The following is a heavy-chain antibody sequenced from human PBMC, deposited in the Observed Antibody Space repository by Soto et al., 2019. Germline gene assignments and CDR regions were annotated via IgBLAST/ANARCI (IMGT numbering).Heavy chain of an antibody. V-gene: IGHV1-18*01. D-gene: IGHD3-10*01. J-gene: IGHJ4*02. CDR1: GYTFTSYG. Sequence: ASVKVSCKASGYTFTSYGISWVRQAPGQGLEWMGWISAYNGNTNFAQKLQGRVTRTAGTSTGTDYMGLRSLRSADTAVDFCGSDLSAGVTGYWGQGSLDIVS. CDR2: ISAYNGNT. CDR3: GSDLSAGVTGY.